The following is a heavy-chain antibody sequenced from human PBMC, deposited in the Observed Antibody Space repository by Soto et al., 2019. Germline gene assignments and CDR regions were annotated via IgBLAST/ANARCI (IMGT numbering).Heavy chain of an antibody. J-gene: IGHJ6*02. Sequence: ALVKVSCKASGYTFTSYYMHWVRQAPGQGLEWMGIINPSGGSTSYAQKFQGRVTMTRDTSTSTVYMELSSLRSEDTAVYYCASGIVGATGDYYYGMDVWGQGTTVTVSS. V-gene: IGHV1-46*01. CDR3: ASGIVGATGDYYYGMDV. D-gene: IGHD1-26*01. CDR1: GYTFTSYY. CDR2: INPSGGST.